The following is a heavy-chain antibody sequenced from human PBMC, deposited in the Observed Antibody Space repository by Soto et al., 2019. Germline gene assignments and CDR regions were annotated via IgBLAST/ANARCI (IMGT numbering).Heavy chain of an antibody. CDR3: ARPRQPYYYYFGMDV. CDR1: GFIFSNYG. J-gene: IGHJ6*02. V-gene: IGHV3-30*19. CDR2: ISDDGSNK. D-gene: IGHD2-2*01. Sequence: QVQLVESGGGVVQPGRSLRLSCAVSGFIFSNYGMHWVRQAPGKGLEWVAVISDDGSNKYYADSVKGRFAISRDRPKNTLYLQMNRLRGEDTAVYYCARPRQPYYYYFGMDVWGQGTTVTVSS.